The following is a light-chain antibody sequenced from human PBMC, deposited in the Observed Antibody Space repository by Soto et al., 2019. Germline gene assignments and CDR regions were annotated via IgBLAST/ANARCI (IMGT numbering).Light chain of an antibody. J-gene: IGLJ2*01. CDR1: SGHISND. CDR2: LNSDGSH. CDR3: QTWGTGTLV. V-gene: IGLV4-69*01. Sequence: QPVLTQSPSASASLGASVRLTCTLSSGHISNDIAWHQQQPEKGPRSLMRLNSDGSHSKGDGVPDRFSGSTSGAERYLTISSLQSEDEADYYCQTWGTGTLVFGGGTKLTVL.